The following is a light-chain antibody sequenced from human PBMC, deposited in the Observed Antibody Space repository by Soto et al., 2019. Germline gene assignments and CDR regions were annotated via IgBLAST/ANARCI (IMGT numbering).Light chain of an antibody. Sequence: VEMTQSPLSLPVALGQPASISCRSSHSLVYSDGNTYLSWFQQRPGQSSRRLIYKVSDRESGVTERFSGIRSRTDFTLKISRVESEDFGIYYCMQGTHWPPYTFGQGTKLDI. CDR1: HSLVYSDGNTY. V-gene: IGKV2-30*01. CDR3: MQGTHWPPYT. CDR2: KVS. J-gene: IGKJ2*01.